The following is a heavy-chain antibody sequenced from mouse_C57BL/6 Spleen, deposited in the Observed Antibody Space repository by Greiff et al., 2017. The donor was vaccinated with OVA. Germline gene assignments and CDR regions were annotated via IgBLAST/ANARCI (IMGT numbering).Heavy chain of an antibody. V-gene: IGHV1-53*01. CDR1: GYTFTSYW. CDR2: INPSNGGT. J-gene: IGHJ3*01. D-gene: IGHD1-2*01. Sequence: QVQLQQPGTELVKPGASVKLSCKASGYTFTSYWMHWVKQRPGQGLEWIGNINPSNGGTNYNEKFKSKATLTVGKSSSTAYMQLSSLTSEDSAVYYCARALLRGGAWFAYWGQGTLVTVSA. CDR3: ARALLRGGAWFAY.